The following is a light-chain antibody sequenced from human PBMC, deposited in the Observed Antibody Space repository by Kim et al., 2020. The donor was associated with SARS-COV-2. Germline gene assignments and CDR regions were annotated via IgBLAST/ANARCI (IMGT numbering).Light chain of an antibody. CDR2: SNN. J-gene: IGLJ3*02. V-gene: IGLV1-44*01. CDR1: SSNIGSKT. Sequence: GQTVTLSCSGSSSNIGSKTVTWYRQPPRTAPKLVIHSNNRRSSGVSDRFSGSKSGNSASLAISGLQSDDEADYYCATTDDSLNDVVFGGGTQLTVL. CDR3: ATTDDSLNDVV.